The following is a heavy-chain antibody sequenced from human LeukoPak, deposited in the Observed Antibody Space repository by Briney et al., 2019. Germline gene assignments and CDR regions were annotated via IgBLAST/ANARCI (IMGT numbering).Heavy chain of an antibody. D-gene: IGHD2-15*01. CDR3: AREVGRGSGQTPLDY. CDR1: GGTFSSYA. Sequence: ASVKVSCKASGGTFSSYAISWVRQAPGQGLEWMGRIIPILGIANYAQKFQGRVTITADKSTSTAYMELSSLRSEDTAVYYCAREVGRGSGQTPLDYRGQGTLVTASS. V-gene: IGHV1-69*04. J-gene: IGHJ4*02. CDR2: IIPILGIA.